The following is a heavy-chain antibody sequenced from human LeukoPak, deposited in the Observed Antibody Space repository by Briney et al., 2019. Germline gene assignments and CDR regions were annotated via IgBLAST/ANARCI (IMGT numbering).Heavy chain of an antibody. CDR1: GFTFSSYG. J-gene: IGHJ4*02. CDR2: IKQDGSEK. CDR3: ARNVQYYFDY. Sequence: PGRSLRLSCAASGFTFSSYGMSWVRQAPGKGLEWVANIKQDGSEKYYVDSVKGRFTISRDNAKNSLYLQMNSLRAEDTAVYYCARNVQYYFDYWGQGTLVTVSS. V-gene: IGHV3-7*01. D-gene: IGHD4-11*01.